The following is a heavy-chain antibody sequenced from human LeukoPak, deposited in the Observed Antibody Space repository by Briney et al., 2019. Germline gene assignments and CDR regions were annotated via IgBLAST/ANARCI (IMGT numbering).Heavy chain of an antibody. J-gene: IGHJ4*02. CDR1: GFTFSSYA. D-gene: IGHD2-15*01. Sequence: PGRSLRLSCAASGFTFSSYAMHWVRQAPGKGLEWVAVISYDGSNKYYADSVKGRFTISRDNSKNTLYLQVNSLRAEDTAVYYCARDVKSILLIVVVVAATYYFDYWGQGTLVTVSS. V-gene: IGHV3-30-3*01. CDR3: ARDVKSILLIVVVVAATYYFDY. CDR2: ISYDGSNK.